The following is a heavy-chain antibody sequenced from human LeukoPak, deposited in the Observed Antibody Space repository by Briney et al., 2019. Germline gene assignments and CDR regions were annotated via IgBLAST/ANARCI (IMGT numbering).Heavy chain of an antibody. D-gene: IGHD6-13*01. J-gene: IGHJ6*02. Sequence: ASVKVSCKASGYTFTGYFMHWVRQAPGQGLEWMGWVRPNSGGTKNAQKFQGRVTMTRDTSISTAYMELNSLTSDDTAVYYCATYSNSTLQYYYGLDVWGQGTTVTVSS. V-gene: IGHV1-2*02. CDR1: GYTFTGYF. CDR2: VRPNSGGT. CDR3: ATYSNSTLQYYYGLDV.